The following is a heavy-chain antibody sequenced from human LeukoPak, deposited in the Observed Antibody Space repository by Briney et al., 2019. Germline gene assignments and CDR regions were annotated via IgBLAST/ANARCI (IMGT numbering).Heavy chain of an antibody. CDR3: ASSLDCSSTSCSGRVAFDI. CDR1: GGTFSSYA. CDR2: IIPSFGTA. V-gene: IGHV1-69*01. D-gene: IGHD2-2*01. Sequence: ASVKVSCKASGGTFSSYAISWVRQAPGQGLEWMGGIIPSFGTANYAQKFQGRVTITADESTSTAYMELSSLRSEDTAVYYCASSLDCSSTSCSGRVAFDIWGQGTMVTVSS. J-gene: IGHJ3*02.